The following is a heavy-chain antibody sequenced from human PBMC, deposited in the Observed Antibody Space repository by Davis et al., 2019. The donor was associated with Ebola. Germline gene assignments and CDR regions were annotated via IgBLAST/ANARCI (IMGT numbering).Heavy chain of an antibody. D-gene: IGHD3-22*01. J-gene: IGHJ4*02. CDR1: GYTFTSYA. CDR3: ARDRDTMIGIYFDY. V-gene: IGHV1-3*01. CDR2: INAGNGNT. Sequence: AASVKVSCKASGYTFTSYAMHWVRQAPGQRLEGMGWINAGNGNTKYSQKFQGRVTITRDTSASTAYMELSSLRSEDTAVYYCARDRDTMIGIYFDYWGQGTLVTVSS.